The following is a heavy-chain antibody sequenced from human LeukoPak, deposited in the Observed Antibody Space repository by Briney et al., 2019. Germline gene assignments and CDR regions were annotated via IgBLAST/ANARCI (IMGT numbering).Heavy chain of an antibody. CDR1: GFIFGTCG. V-gene: IGHV3-33*08. CDR3: AREVGYHDNSAAFDI. J-gene: IGHJ3*02. Sequence: RVLRLSCAASGFIFGTCGMHWVRQAPGQGLEWVAAIWHDGRTKYYADSVKGRFTISRDNSRYTLYLEMNSLRAEDTAVYSCAREVGYHDNSAAFDIWGQGTTVIVSS. D-gene: IGHD3-22*01. CDR2: IWHDGRTK.